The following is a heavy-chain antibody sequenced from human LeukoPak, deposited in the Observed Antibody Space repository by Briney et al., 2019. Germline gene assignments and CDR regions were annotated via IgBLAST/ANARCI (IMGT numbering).Heavy chain of an antibody. J-gene: IGHJ4*02. CDR3: ARDRSYYGSGSYSFDY. CDR1: GFTFSSYS. Sequence: GGSLRLSCAASGFTFSSYSMNWVRQAPGKGLEWVSSISSSSYIYYADSVKGRFTISRDNAKNSLYLQMNSLRAENTAVYYCARDRSYYGSGSYSFDYWGQGTLVTVSS. CDR2: ISSSSYI. D-gene: IGHD3-10*01. V-gene: IGHV3-21*01.